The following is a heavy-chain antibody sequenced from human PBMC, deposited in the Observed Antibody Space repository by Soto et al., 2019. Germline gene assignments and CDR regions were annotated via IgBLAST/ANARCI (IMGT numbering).Heavy chain of an antibody. V-gene: IGHV3-23*01. CDR2: ISGSGGST. CDR1: GFTFSSYA. Sequence: GGSLRLSCAASGFTFSSYAMSWVRQAPGKGLEWVSAISGSGGSTYYADSVKGRFTISRDNSKNTLYLQMNSLRAEDTAVYYSAKDPHEVFYGMDVWGQGTTVTVSS. J-gene: IGHJ6*02. D-gene: IGHD1-20*01. CDR3: AKDPHEVFYGMDV.